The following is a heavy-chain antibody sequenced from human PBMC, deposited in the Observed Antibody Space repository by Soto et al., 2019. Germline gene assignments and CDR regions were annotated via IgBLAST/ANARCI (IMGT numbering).Heavy chain of an antibody. J-gene: IGHJ4*02. Sequence: QVQLVQSGAEVKKPGASVKVSCKASGYTFTSYGISWVRQAPGQGLEWMGWINVYNGNTNCAQKLQGRVTMTTDTSTSTDYMDLRSLRSDDTAVYFCARDTSRGEYDYWGQGTLVTVSS. CDR3: ARDTSRGEYDY. CDR2: INVYNGNT. D-gene: IGHD3-10*01. V-gene: IGHV1-18*01. CDR1: GYTFTSYG.